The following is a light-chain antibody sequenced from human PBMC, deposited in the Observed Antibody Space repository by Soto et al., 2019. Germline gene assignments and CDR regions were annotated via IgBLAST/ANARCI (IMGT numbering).Light chain of an antibody. V-gene: IGKV4-1*01. Sequence: DIAMTQSPDSLAVSLGERATLNCKSSQSVLYSSNNKNYLAWYQQKPGQPPKLLIYWASTRESGVPDRFSGSGSGTDFTLTISSLQAEDVAVYYCQQYYSFPQTFGQGTKVEIK. CDR3: QQYYSFPQT. CDR2: WAS. CDR1: QSVLYSSNNKNY. J-gene: IGKJ1*01.